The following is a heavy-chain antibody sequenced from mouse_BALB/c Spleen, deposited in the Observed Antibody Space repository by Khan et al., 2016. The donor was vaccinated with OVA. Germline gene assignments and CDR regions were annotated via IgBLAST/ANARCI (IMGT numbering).Heavy chain of an antibody. V-gene: IGHV1-4*01. Sequence: QVQLKQSGAELARPGASVKMSCKASGYTFTSYTISWIKKRPGQGLEWIGYINPSNGYTNYNQKFKDKATLTTDNSSTTAYLQLSSLTSDDSAVYDCVRDGAYHRNDGWFAYWGQGTLVTVSA. CDR3: VRDGAYHRNDGWFAY. CDR1: GYTFTSYT. J-gene: IGHJ3*01. CDR2: INPSNGYT. D-gene: IGHD2-14*01.